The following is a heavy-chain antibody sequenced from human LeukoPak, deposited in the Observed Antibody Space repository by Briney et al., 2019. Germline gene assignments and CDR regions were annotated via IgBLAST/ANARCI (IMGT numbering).Heavy chain of an antibody. Sequence: PSEILSLTCTVSAGSISSYYWSWIRQPPGKGLEGIGYIYYSGSTNYNPSLKSRVTISVDTSKNQFSLKLSSVTAADTAVYYCAFHSSGWYPLFDYWGQGTLVTVSS. CDR1: AGSISSYY. J-gene: IGHJ4*02. D-gene: IGHD6-19*01. CDR2: IYYSGST. V-gene: IGHV4-59*01. CDR3: AFHSSGWYPLFDY.